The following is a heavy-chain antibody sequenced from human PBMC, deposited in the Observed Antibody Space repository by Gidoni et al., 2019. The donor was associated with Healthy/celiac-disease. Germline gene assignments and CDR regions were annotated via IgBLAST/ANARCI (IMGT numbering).Heavy chain of an antibody. CDR3: AKAAVAVAYYYYYYGMDV. Sequence: EVQLLESGGGLVQPGGSLRLSCAASGFTFSGYAMSWVRQAPGTGLEWVSAMSGSGGSTYYADSVKGRFTISRDNSKNTLYLQMNSLRAEDTAVYYCAKAAVAVAYYYYYYGMDVWGQGTTVTVSS. V-gene: IGHV3-23*01. CDR2: MSGSGGST. J-gene: IGHJ6*02. D-gene: IGHD6-19*01. CDR1: GFTFSGYA.